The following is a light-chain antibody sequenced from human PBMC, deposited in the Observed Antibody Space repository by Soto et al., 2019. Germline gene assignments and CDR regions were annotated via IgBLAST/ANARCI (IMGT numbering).Light chain of an antibody. J-gene: IGKJ1*01. CDR2: GAS. CDR1: QSVSSSY. Sequence: EIVLTQSPGTLSLSPGERATLSCRASQSVSSSYLAWYQQKPGQAPRLLIYGASNSATGIPDRFSGSGSGTDFTLTISRLEPEDFAVYYCQKYGDSPPWTFGQGTKVEIK. CDR3: QKYGDSPPWT. V-gene: IGKV3-20*01.